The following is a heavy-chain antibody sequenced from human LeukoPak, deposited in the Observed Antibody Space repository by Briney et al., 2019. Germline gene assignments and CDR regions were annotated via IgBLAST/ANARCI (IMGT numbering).Heavy chain of an antibody. D-gene: IGHD3-22*01. CDR2: IYSGGST. CDR1: GFTVSSNY. Sequence: GGSLRLSCAASGFTVSSNYMSWVRQAPGKGLEWVSVIYSGGSTYYADSVKGRFTISRDNSKNTLYLQMNSLRAEDTAVYYCARDLSGYYYDSSGYSPPGYYYYMDVWGKGTTVTISS. V-gene: IGHV3-53*01. J-gene: IGHJ6*03. CDR3: ARDLSGYYYDSSGYSPPGYYYYMDV.